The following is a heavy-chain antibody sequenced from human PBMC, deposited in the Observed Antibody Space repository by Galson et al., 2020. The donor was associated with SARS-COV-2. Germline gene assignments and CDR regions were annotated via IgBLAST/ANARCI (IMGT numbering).Heavy chain of an antibody. J-gene: IGHJ4*02. Sequence: GESLKISCAASGFTFSSYAMHWVRQAPGKGLEWVAVISYDGSNKYYADSVKGRFTISRDNSKNTLYLQMNSLRAEDTAVYYWARDRLTAYFGLWGQGTLVTVSS. V-gene: IGHV3-30*04. CDR2: ISYDGSNK. D-gene: IGHD3-16*01. CDR3: ARDRLTAYFGL. CDR1: GFTFSSYA.